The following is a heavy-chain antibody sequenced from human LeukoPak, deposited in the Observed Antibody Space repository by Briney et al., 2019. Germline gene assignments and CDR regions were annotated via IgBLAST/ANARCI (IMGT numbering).Heavy chain of an antibody. Sequence: SETLSLTCTVSGGSISSYYWSWIRQPPGKGLEWIGYIYYSGATYYNPSLKSRVTISVDTSKNQFSLKLSSVTAADTALYYCAISAVRGSSYGHFESWGQGTLVTVSS. CDR3: AISAVRGSSYGHFES. V-gene: IGHV4-59*01. CDR2: IYYSGAT. D-gene: IGHD5-18*01. J-gene: IGHJ4*02. CDR1: GGSISSYY.